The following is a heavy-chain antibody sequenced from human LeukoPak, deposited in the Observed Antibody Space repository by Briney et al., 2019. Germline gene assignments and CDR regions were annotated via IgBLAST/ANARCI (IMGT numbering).Heavy chain of an antibody. Sequence: PWASVKVSCKASGGTFSSYAISWVRQAPGQGLEWMGRIIPILGIANYAQKFQGRVTITADKSTSTAYMELSSLRSEDTAVYYCASAGYSGGWYAHWGQGTLVTVSS. V-gene: IGHV1-69*04. D-gene: IGHD6-19*01. CDR2: IIPILGIA. J-gene: IGHJ5*02. CDR1: GGTFSSYA. CDR3: ASAGYSGGWYAH.